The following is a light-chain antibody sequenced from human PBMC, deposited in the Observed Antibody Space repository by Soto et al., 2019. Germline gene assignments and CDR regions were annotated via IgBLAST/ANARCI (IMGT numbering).Light chain of an antibody. V-gene: IGLV2-23*01. J-gene: IGLJ1*01. CDR1: SSDVGRYNL. CDR2: EGS. Sequence: QSVLTQPASVSGSPGQSITISCTGTSSDVGRYNLVSWYQQHPGKAPKLMIYEGSKRPSGVSNRFSGSKSGNTASLTISGLQAEDEADYYCCSYASDSTYVFGTGTKLTVL. CDR3: CSYASDSTYV.